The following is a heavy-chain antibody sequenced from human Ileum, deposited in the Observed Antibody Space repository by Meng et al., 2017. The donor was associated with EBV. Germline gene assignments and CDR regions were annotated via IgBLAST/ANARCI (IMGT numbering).Heavy chain of an antibody. CDR3: ARDSSSSAYSPFDY. J-gene: IGHJ4*02. V-gene: IGHV6-1*01. CDR2: TYYRSKWYN. D-gene: IGHD3-22*01. Sequence: VQLPQPVPAPVQPSTTLSLTCAISWDSVSSNSAAWNWIRQSPSRGLEWLGRTYYRSKWYNDYAVSVKSRITINPDTSKNQFSLQLNSVTPEDTAVYYCARDSSSSAYSPFDYWGQGTLVTVSS. CDR1: WDSVSSNSAA.